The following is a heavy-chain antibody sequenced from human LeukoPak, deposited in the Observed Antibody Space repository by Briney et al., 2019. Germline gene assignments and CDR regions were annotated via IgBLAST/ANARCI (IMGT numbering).Heavy chain of an antibody. V-gene: IGHV3-33*01. CDR2: IWYDGSNK. Sequence: GGSLRLSCAASGFTFSSYGMHWVRQAPGKGLEWVAVIWYDGSNKYYADSVKGRFTISRDNSKNTLYLQMNSLRAEDTAVYYCARDGAVAGFFVYWGQGTLVTVSS. D-gene: IGHD6-19*01. CDR3: ARDGAVAGFFVY. J-gene: IGHJ4*02. CDR1: GFTFSSYG.